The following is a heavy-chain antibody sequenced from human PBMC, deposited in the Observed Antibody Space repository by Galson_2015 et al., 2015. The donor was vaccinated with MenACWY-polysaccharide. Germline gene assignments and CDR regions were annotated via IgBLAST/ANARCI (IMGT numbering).Heavy chain of an antibody. V-gene: IGHV2-5*02. CDR3: VRLLGGVSFDS. Sequence: PALVKPTQTLSLTCTFSGFSVTATGVGVGWIRQPPGKAPEWLAHIYWGGDKRFSPSLGARLTITKDTSRDQVVLTMTDMDPVDTATYCCVRLLGGVSFDSWGQGTL. CDR2: IYWGGDK. D-gene: IGHD1-26*01. CDR1: GFSVTATGVG. J-gene: IGHJ4*02.